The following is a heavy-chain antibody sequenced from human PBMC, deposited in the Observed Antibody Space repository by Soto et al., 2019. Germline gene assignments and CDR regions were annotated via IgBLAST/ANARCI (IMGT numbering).Heavy chain of an antibody. CDR1: GYTFTSYY. V-gene: IGHV1-2*04. Sequence: EASVKVSCKASGYTFTSYYMHWVRQAPGQGLEWMGWINPNSGGTNYAQKFQGWVTMTRDTSISTAYMELSRLRSDDTAVYYCARAPVAAPDAFDIWGQGTMVTVSS. CDR2: INPNSGGT. CDR3: ARAPVAAPDAFDI. J-gene: IGHJ3*02. D-gene: IGHD2-15*01.